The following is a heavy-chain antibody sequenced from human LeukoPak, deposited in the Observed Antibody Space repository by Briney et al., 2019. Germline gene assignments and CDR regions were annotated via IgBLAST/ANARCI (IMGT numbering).Heavy chain of an antibody. CDR1: GFTFTNAW. CDR3: TTDLGTYYHGSQRLIPIDY. V-gene: IGHV3-15*01. D-gene: IGHD3-10*01. CDR2: IKSKTDGETT. J-gene: IGHJ4*02. Sequence: PGGSLRLSCVDSGFTFTNAWMSWVRQAPGEGLEWIGRIKSKTDGETTNYAEPVRGRSTSSRDDSKSAVYLQMSSLKIEDTAVYYCTTDLGTYYHGSQRLIPIDYWGQGTLVTVSS.